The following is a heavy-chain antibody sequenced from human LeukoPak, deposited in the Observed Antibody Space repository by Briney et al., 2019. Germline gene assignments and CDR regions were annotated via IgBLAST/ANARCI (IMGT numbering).Heavy chain of an antibody. D-gene: IGHD3-16*01. CDR1: GFTFSSYA. J-gene: IGHJ3*02. CDR3: ARDLLGGGTFDI. Sequence: SLILSCTASGFTFSSYAIHWVRQAPGKGLEWVTLISCERTSKYYADSVKGRFTISRDNSKNTLYLQMNSLRAEDTAVYYCARDLLGGGTFDIWGQGTMVTV. CDR2: ISCERTSK. V-gene: IGHV3-30*14.